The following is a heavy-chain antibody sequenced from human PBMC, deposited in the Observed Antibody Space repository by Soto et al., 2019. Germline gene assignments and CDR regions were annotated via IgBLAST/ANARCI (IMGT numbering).Heavy chain of an antibody. CDR3: ARQIYDSDTGPNFQYYFDS. D-gene: IGHD3-22*01. J-gene: IGHJ4*02. CDR2: IDPSDSQT. Sequence: LKISCKGSGYSFAGYWITWVRQKAGKGLEWMGRIDPSDSQTYYSPSFRGHVTISVTKSITTVFLQWSSLRASDTAMYYCARQIYDSDTGPNFQYYFDSWGQGTPVTVSS. CDR1: GYSFAGYW. V-gene: IGHV5-10-1*01.